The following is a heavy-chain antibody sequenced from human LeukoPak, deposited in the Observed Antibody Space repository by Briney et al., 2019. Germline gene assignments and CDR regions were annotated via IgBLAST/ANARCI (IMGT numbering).Heavy chain of an antibody. D-gene: IGHD6-13*01. CDR3: ARDVAAAGADAFDI. V-gene: IGHV4-4*02. CDR1: GGSITSSNW. CDR2: IYHSGST. J-gene: IGHJ3*02. Sequence: SGTLSLTCAVSGGSITSSNWWSGVRPPPGKGLEWIGEIYHSGSTNYNPSLKSRVTISVDKSKNQFSLKLSSVTAADTAVYYCARDVAAAGADAFDIWGQGTMVTVSS.